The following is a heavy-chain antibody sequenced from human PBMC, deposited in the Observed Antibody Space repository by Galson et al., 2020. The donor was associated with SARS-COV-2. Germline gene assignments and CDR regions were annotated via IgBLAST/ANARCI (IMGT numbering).Heavy chain of an antibody. J-gene: IGHJ3*02. D-gene: IGHD5-18*01. Sequence: GESLKISCAASGFTFSSYGMHWVRQAPGKGLEWVADISYDGSNKYYADSVKGRFTIYRDNSKNTLYLQMNSLRAEDTAVYYCRGSEGIYSYGIDAFDIWGQGTMVTVSS. CDR2: ISYDGSNK. V-gene: IGHV3-30*03. CDR1: GFTFSSYG. CDR3: RGSEGIYSYGIDAFDI.